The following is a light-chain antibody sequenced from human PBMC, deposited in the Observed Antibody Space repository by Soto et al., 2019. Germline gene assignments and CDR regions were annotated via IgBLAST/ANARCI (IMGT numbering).Light chain of an antibody. CDR1: HDINNY. V-gene: IGKV1-33*01. CDR2: DAS. CDR3: QQCDNLPYT. Sequence: DVLMTQSPSSLSASVGDRVTITCQASHDINNYLNWYQQKPGKAPKLLIYDASNLETGVPSRFSGSGSGTEFTFTISSLQPEDIATYFCQQCDNLPYTFGQGTKLEMK. J-gene: IGKJ2*01.